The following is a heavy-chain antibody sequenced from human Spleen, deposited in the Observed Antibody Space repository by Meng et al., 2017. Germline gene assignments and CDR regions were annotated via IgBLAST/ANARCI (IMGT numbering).Heavy chain of an antibody. V-gene: IGHV4-31*11. CDR1: GGSISSGGYY. Sequence: QVQLPESGPGLVKPSGTLSLTCAVSGGSISSGGYYWSWIRQHPGKGLEWIGYIYYSGSTYYNPSLKSRVTISVDTSKNQFSLKLSSVTAADTAVYYCAREVRPGEFLSQSNNWFDPWGQGTLVTVSS. J-gene: IGHJ5*02. D-gene: IGHD3-10*01. CDR3: AREVRPGEFLSQSNNWFDP. CDR2: IYYSGST.